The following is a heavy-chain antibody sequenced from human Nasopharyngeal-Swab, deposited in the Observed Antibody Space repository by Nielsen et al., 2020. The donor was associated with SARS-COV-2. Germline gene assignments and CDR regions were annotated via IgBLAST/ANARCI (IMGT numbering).Heavy chain of an antibody. Sequence: GESLKISCAASGFTVSSNCMSWVRQAPGKGLEWVSVIYSGGSTYYADSAKGRFTISRDNSQDTVHLQMNSLRVEDTAIYYCAKKRPGYYGMDVWGQGTTVTVSS. CDR1: GFTVSSNC. V-gene: IGHV3-53*01. CDR3: AKKRPGYYGMDV. D-gene: IGHD6-13*01. CDR2: IYSGGST. J-gene: IGHJ6*02.